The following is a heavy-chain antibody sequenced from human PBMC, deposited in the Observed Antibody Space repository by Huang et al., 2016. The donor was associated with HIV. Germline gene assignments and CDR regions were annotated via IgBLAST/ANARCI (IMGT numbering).Heavy chain of an antibody. CDR3: ARAGGFEI. D-gene: IGHD2-15*01. J-gene: IGHJ3*02. Sequence: EEHLVESGGGLVQPGGSVRLSCEASGFKLSNYWMQWVSQAPGKGLMWVSRIKIDGRTTDYADSVKGRFTISRDNAKNTLYLQMSSLTAEDTAIYYCARAGGFEIWGQGTVVTVSS. V-gene: IGHV3-74*01. CDR1: GFKLSNYW. CDR2: IKIDGRTT.